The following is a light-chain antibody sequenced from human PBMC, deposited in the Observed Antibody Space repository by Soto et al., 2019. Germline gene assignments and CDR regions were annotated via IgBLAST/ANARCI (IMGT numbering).Light chain of an antibody. CDR1: RSNIGSNN. V-gene: IGLV1-44*01. J-gene: IGLJ1*01. CDR2: NNH. Sequence: QSVLTXPPSASGIPGQRVTISCSGSRSNIGSNNVNWYQQLPGTAPRLLTFNNHLRPSGVPDRFSGSKSGTSASLAISGLQSEDDGDYYCAAWDDSLDGYVFGTGTKVTVL. CDR3: AAWDDSLDGYV.